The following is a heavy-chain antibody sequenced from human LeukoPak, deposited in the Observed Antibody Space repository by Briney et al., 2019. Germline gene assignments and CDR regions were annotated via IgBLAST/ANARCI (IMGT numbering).Heavy chain of an antibody. V-gene: IGHV3-23*01. CDR1: GFTSSDYD. D-gene: IGHD3-16*01. CDR2: VSKSGDST. J-gene: IGHJ4*02. Sequence: PGGSLRLSCAVSGFTSSDYDMAWVRQAPGKGLEWVSTVSKSGDSTYYADSVKGRFTVSRDNSKDTLYLQMNNLRVDDAAVYYCARHWVWGQGTLVTVSS. CDR3: ARHWV.